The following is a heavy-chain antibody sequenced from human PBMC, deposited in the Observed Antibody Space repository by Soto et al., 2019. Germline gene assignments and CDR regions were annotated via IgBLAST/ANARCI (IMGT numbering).Heavy chain of an antibody. D-gene: IGHD3-10*01. CDR1: GFTFDTYT. V-gene: IGHV3-23*01. Sequence: QVLESGGNSVQSGGSLRLSCAASGFTFDTYTMSWVRLAPGKGLEWVSAISASGDTTYYADSVKGRFTVSRDNSKNTLFVQLDSLRVEDTALYYCVTPGGGTTVLRGLAFWGHGTGVNVS. CDR2: ISASGDTT. CDR3: VTPGGGTTVLRGLAF. J-gene: IGHJ6*02.